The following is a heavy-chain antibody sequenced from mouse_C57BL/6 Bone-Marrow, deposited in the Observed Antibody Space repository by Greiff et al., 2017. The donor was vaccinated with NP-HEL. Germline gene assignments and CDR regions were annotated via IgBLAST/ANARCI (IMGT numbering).Heavy chain of an antibody. D-gene: IGHD1-1*01. Sequence: QVQLQQSGAELVRPGTSVKVSCKASGYTFTSYWMDWVKQRPGQGLEWIGNIYPSDSETHYNQKFKDKATLTVDKSSSTAYMQLSSLTSEDSAVYYCARGLLRSLSWFAYWGQGTLVTVSA. CDR3: ARGLLRSLSWFAY. V-gene: IGHV1-61*01. J-gene: IGHJ3*01. CDR1: GYTFTSYW. CDR2: IYPSDSET.